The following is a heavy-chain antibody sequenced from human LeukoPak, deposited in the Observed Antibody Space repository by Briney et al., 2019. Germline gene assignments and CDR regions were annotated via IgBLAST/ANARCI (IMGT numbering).Heavy chain of an antibody. CDR1: GYTFTGYS. CDR3: ARVGVEGASCYDY. Sequence: ASVKVSCKASGYTFTGYSMHWVRQAPGQGLEWMGWINPNSGVTNYAQKFQGRVTMTRGTSISTAYMELSSLRSDDTAVYYCARVGVEGASCYDYWGQGTLVTVSS. D-gene: IGHD2-2*01. V-gene: IGHV1-2*02. CDR2: INPNSGVT. J-gene: IGHJ4*02.